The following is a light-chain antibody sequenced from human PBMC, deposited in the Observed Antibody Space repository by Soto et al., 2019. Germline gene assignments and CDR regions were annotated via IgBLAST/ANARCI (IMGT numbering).Light chain of an antibody. CDR2: GAS. V-gene: IGKV3-20*01. CDR3: QRYGSAPIT. Sequence: EIVSTQSPGTLSLSPGEGATLSCRASQSVSSSYLAWYQQKPGQAPRLLIYGASSRATGIPDRFSGSGYGTEFTLALRRLEPEDSAVYYCQRYGSAPITVGQGTRLEIK. J-gene: IGKJ5*01. CDR1: QSVSSSY.